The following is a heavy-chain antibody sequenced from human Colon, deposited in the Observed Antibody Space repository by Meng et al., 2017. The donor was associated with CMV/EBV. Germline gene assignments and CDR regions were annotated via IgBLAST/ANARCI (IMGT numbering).Heavy chain of an antibody. V-gene: IGHV1-2*02. CDR2: INPNSGGT. CDR1: GYTFTGYY. D-gene: IGHD3-22*01. CDR3: ATVSSGYYLYFQH. Sequence: VQLVQSGAEVKKPGASVKASCKASGYTFTGYYMHWVRQAPGQGLEWMGWINPNSGGTNYAQKFQGRVTMTRDTSISTAYMELSRLRSDDTAVYYCATVSSGYYLYFQHWGQGTLVTVSS. J-gene: IGHJ1*01.